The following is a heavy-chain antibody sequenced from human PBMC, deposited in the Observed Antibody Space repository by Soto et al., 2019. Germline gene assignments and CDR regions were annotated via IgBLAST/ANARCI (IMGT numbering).Heavy chain of an antibody. CDR3: ARRGFSYGGGYFDL. CDR1: GGSINIGGFY. D-gene: IGHD5-18*01. V-gene: IGHV4-31*03. CDR2: IYHSGRT. J-gene: IGHJ2*01. Sequence: QVQLQESGPGLVKPSQTLSLTCTVSGGSINIGGFYWSWVRQHPGKCLEWIGYIYHSGRTYYNPSRKSRVTISEDTSKNQFSLKLSSVTAADTAVYYCARRGFSYGGGYFDLWGRGTLVTVSS.